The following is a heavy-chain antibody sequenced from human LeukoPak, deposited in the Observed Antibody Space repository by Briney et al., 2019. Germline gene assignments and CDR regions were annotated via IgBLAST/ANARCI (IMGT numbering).Heavy chain of an antibody. CDR2: INPNSGGT. CDR3: ARARSIAARGYYYYYMDV. V-gene: IGHV1-2*02. Sequence: ASVKVSCKASGYTSTGYYMHWVRQAPGQGLEWMGWINPNSGGTNYAQKFQGRVTMTRDTSISTAYMELSRLRSDDTAVYYCARARSIAARGYYYYYMDVWGKGTTVTVPS. J-gene: IGHJ6*03. CDR1: GYTSTGYY. D-gene: IGHD6-6*01.